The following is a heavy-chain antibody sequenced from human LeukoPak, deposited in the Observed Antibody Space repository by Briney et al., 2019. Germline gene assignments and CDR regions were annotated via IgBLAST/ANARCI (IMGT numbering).Heavy chain of an antibody. V-gene: IGHV3-23*01. CDR2: ISGSGGST. J-gene: IGHJ4*02. CDR1: GFTVSSYG. D-gene: IGHD1-26*01. Sequence: GGTLRLSCAASGFTVSSYGMSWVRQAPGKGLEWVSAISGSGGSTYYADSVKGRFTISRDNSKNTLYLQMNSLRAEDTAVYYCAKGNLWELLPYYFDYWGQGTLVTVSS. CDR3: AKGNLWELLPYYFDY.